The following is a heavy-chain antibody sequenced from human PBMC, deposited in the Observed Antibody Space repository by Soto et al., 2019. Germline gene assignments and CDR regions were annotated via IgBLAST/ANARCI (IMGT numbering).Heavy chain of an antibody. J-gene: IGHJ4*02. D-gene: IGHD1-26*01. Sequence: PGGSLRLSCAASGFTFSGYGMHWFRQAPGKGLEWVTLISYDGSNKYYADSVKGRFTISRDNSKNTLYLQMNSLRAEDTAVYYCAKTDAGGSYDYWGLGTLVTVSS. CDR2: ISYDGSNK. CDR3: AKTDAGGSYDY. V-gene: IGHV3-30*18. CDR1: GFTFSGYG.